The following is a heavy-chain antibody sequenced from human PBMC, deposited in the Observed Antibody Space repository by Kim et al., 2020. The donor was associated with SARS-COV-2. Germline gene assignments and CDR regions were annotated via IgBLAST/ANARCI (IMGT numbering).Heavy chain of an antibody. D-gene: IGHD6-25*01. CDR3: ARRGSGHGLDV. Sequence: TGYSQKWQDRVTLTRDTFASTVYMELSSLMSEDTAVYYCARRGSGHGLDVWGQGTTVTVSS. J-gene: IGHJ6*02. V-gene: IGHV1-3*01. CDR2: T.